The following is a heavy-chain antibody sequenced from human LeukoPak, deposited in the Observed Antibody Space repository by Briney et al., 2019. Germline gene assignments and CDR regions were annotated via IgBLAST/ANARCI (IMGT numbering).Heavy chain of an antibody. CDR2: FRSKANSYAT. CDR1: GFTFSGSA. D-gene: IGHD1-1*01. V-gene: IGHV3-73*01. Sequence: GGSLKLSCAASGFTFSGSAMHWVRQASGKGLEWVGRFRSKANSYATAYAASVKGRFTISRDDSKNTAFLQMNNLQTEDTAVYYCTGEKEAYNFGLAYYYYYMDVWGKGTTVTVSS. CDR3: TGEKEAYNFGLAYYYYYMDV. J-gene: IGHJ6*03.